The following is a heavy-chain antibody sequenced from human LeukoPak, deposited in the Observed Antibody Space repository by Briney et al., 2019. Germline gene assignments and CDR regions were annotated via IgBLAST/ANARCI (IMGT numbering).Heavy chain of an antibody. V-gene: IGHV1-2*02. J-gene: IGHJ5*02. D-gene: IGHD2-2*01. Sequence: XXXTGYYMHWVRQAPGQGLEWMGWINPNSGGTNYAQKFQGRVTMTRDTSISTAYMELSRLRSDDTAVYYCARSRPNYCSSTSCYGGWFDPWGQGXXV. CDR3: ARSRPNYCSSTSCYGGWFDP. CDR1: XXXTGYY. CDR2: INPNSGGT.